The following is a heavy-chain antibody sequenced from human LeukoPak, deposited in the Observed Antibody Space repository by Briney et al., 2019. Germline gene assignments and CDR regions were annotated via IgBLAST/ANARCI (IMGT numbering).Heavy chain of an antibody. J-gene: IGHJ4*02. V-gene: IGHV3-23*01. Sequence: GGSLRLSCAASGFTFDTYAMNWVRQAPGKGLEWVAVISGGGGTTNYADSVKGRFTISRDNSKNTLYLQMNSLRAEDTAVYYCAKGELVFDYWGQGTLVTVSS. CDR3: AKGELVFDY. CDR2: ISGGGGTT. CDR1: GFTFDTYA. D-gene: IGHD1-7*01.